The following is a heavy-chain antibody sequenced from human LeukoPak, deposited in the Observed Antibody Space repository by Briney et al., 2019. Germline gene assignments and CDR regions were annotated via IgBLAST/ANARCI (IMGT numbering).Heavy chain of an antibody. CDR1: GGSISSSNW. CDR2: IYHSGST. J-gene: IGHJ3*02. D-gene: IGHD3-22*01. Sequence: SGTLSLTCAVSGGSISSSNWWSWVRQPPRKGLEWIGEIYHSGSTNYNPSLKSRVTISLDTSRNQFSLKLNSVTAADTAVYYCAKSNGYGLIDIWGQGTMVTVSS. V-gene: IGHV4-4*02. CDR3: AKSNGYGLIDI.